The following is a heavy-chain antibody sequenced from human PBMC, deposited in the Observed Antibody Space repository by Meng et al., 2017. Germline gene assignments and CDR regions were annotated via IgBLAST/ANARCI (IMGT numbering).Heavy chain of an antibody. J-gene: IGHJ6*02. V-gene: IGHV3-23*01. CDR2: ISGSGGNT. Sequence: GESLKISCAASGFTFSSYGMSWVRQAPGKGLEWVSAISGSGGNTYYADSVKGRFTISRDSSKNTLYLQMNSLRGEDTAVYHCAKGGGYSYGYVASWGQGTTVTVSS. CDR1: GFTFSSYG. CDR3: AKGGGYSYGYVAS. D-gene: IGHD5-18*01.